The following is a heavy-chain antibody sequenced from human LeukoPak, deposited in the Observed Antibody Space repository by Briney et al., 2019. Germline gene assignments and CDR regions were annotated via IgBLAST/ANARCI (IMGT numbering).Heavy chain of an antibody. D-gene: IGHD3-3*01. CDR3: AKSQLSPLADSLFGVVTISPFDY. CDR1: GFTFSSYW. J-gene: IGHJ4*02. Sequence: PGGSLRLSCAASGFTFSSYWMSWVRQAPGKGPEWVAHIKQDASQEYHVDSVKGRFTISRDNAKNSLYLQMNSLRAEDTAVYYCAKSQLSPLADSLFGVVTISPFDYWGQGTLVTVSS. CDR2: IKQDASQE. V-gene: IGHV3-7*01.